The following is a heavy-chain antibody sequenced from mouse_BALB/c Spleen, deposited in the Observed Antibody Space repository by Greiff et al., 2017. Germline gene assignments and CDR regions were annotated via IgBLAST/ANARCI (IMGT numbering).Heavy chain of an antibody. CDR1: GDSITSGY. D-gene: IGHD2-4*01. J-gene: IGHJ3*01. Sequence: EVQLVESGPSLVKPSQTLSLTCSVTGDSITSGYWNWIRKFPGNKLEYMGYISYSGSTYYNPSLKSRISITRDTSKNQYYLQLNSVTTEDTATYYCARPPATMITTFAYWGQGTLVTVSA. CDR2: ISYSGST. CDR3: ARPPATMITTFAY. V-gene: IGHV3-8*02.